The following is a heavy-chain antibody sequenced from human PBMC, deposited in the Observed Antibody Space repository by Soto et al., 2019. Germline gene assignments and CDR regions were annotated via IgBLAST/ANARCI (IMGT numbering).Heavy chain of an antibody. CDR2: ISSSSSYI. V-gene: IGHV3-21*01. J-gene: IGHJ1*01. D-gene: IGHD6-13*01. CDR3: ARGREGYSSSWYAEYFQH. Sequence: GGSLRLSCAASGFTFSSYSMNWVRQAPGKGLEWVSSISSSSSYIYYADSVKGRFTISRDNAKNSLYLQMNSLRAEDTAVYYCARGREGYSSSWYAEYFQHWGQGTLVTVSS. CDR1: GFTFSSYS.